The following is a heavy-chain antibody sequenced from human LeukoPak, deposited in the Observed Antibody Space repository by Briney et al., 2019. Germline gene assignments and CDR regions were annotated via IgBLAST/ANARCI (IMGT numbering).Heavy chain of an antibody. D-gene: IGHD3-10*01. J-gene: IGHJ4*02. Sequence: GGSLRLSCAASGFTFDDYAMHWVRQAPGKGLEWVSGLNWNSGGIVYADSVKGRFTISRDNAKNSLYLQMNSLRAEDTAVYYCARAGFTFSDYFGSFFDYWGQGTLVTVSS. CDR1: GFTFDDYA. V-gene: IGHV3-9*01. CDR3: ARAGFTFSDYFGSFFDY. CDR2: LNWNSGGI.